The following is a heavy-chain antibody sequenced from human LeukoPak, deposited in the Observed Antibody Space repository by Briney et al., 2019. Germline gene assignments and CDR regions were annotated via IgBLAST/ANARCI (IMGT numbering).Heavy chain of an antibody. J-gene: IGHJ4*02. CDR1: GLTFRSFA. CDR3: ARDLSSGWENS. CDR2: VSGHGTSS. Sequence: PGGSLGLSCEASGLTFRSFAITWVRQAPGGGRKWVSTVSGHGTSSYYPDSVKGRFTVSRDNSKNAVFLQMNSLRAEDTAVYYCARDLSSGWENSWGQGTLVTVSS. D-gene: IGHD6-19*01. V-gene: IGHV3-23*01.